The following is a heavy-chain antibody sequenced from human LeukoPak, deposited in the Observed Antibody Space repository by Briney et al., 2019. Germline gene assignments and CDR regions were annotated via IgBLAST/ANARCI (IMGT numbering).Heavy chain of an antibody. CDR1: GFTFDDYA. CDR3: AKDINYDSSSALDI. D-gene: IGHD3-22*01. CDR2: ISWNSGSI. V-gene: IGHV3-9*01. Sequence: GGSLRLSCAASGFTFDDYAMHWVRQAPGKGLEWVSGISWNSGSIGYADSVKGRFTISRDNAKNSLYLQMNSLRAEDTALYYCAKDINYDSSSALDIWGQGTMVTVSS. J-gene: IGHJ3*02.